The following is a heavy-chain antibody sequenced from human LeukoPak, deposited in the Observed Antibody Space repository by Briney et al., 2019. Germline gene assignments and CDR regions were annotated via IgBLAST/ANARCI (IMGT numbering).Heavy chain of an antibody. Sequence: GGSLRLSCAASGFTFSSYSMNWVRQAPGKGLEWVSFITSSSTYIYYADSVKGRFTISRDNAKNSLYLQMNSLRAEDTAVYYCATDIYGDHDYWGQGTLVTVSS. D-gene: IGHD4-17*01. CDR2: ITSSSTYI. CDR1: GFTFSSYS. V-gene: IGHV3-21*01. J-gene: IGHJ4*02. CDR3: ATDIYGDHDY.